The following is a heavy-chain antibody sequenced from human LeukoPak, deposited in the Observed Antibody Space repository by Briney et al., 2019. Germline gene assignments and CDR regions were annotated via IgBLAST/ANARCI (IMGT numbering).Heavy chain of an antibody. Sequence: TGGSLRLSCAASGFTFSSYGMHWVRQAPGKGLEWVAFIRYDGSNKYYADSVKGRFTISRDNSKNTLYLQMNSLRAEDTAVYYCAKGPYYYDSGKNYFDYWGQGTLVTVSS. CDR2: IRYDGSNK. CDR1: GFTFSSYG. V-gene: IGHV3-30*02. J-gene: IGHJ4*02. CDR3: AKGPYYYDSGKNYFDY. D-gene: IGHD3-22*01.